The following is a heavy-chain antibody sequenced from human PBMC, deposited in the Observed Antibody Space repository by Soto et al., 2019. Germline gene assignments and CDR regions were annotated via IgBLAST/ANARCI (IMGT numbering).Heavy chain of an antibody. CDR2: INPSGGST. CDR3: ARDIHAGRYCSGGSCYGYYYYGMDV. J-gene: IGHJ6*02. D-gene: IGHD2-15*01. V-gene: IGHV1-46*01. Sequence: ASVKVSCKASGYTFTSYYMHWVRQAPGQGLEWMGIINPSGGSTSYAQKFQGRVTMTRDTSTSTVYMELSSLRSEDTAVYYCARDIHAGRYCSGGSCYGYYYYGMDVWGQGTTVTVSS. CDR1: GYTFTSYY.